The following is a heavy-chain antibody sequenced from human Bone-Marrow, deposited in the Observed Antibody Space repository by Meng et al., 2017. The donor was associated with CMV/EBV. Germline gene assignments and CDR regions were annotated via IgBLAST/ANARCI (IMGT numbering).Heavy chain of an antibody. J-gene: IGHJ4*02. CDR2: IYYSGST. V-gene: IGHV4-61*01. Sequence: SQTLSLTCTVSGGSVSSGSYYWSWIRQPPGKGLEWIGYIYYSGSTNYNPSLKSRVTISVDTSKNQFSLKLSSVTAADTAVYYCARRVYSSSWYFDPWGQGTLVTVSS. CDR1: GGSVSSGSYY. D-gene: IGHD6-13*01. CDR3: ARRVYSSSWYFDP.